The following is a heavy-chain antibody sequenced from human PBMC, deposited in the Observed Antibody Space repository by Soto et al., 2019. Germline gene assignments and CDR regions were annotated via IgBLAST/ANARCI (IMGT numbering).Heavy chain of an antibody. CDR2: VSFDGSNK. V-gene: IGHV3-30*18. CDR1: GFTFSSYG. CDR3: AKGALEYHYYYGLDV. J-gene: IGHJ6*02. Sequence: QVQLVESGGGVVQPGRSLRLSCTASGFTFSSYGMHWVRQAPGKGLEWVAVVSFDGSNKFSADSVKGRFTISRDNSKNTLYLQMNGLRAEDTAVYYCAKGALEYHYYYGLDVWGQGTTVTVSS.